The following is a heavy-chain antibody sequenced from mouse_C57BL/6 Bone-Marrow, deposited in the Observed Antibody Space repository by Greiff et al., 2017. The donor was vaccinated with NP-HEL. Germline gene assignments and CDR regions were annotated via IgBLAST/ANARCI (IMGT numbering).Heavy chain of an antibody. D-gene: IGHD1-1*01. CDR3: ARNYGSSSGYYAMDY. CDR2: IDPEDGET. CDR1: GFNIKDYY. V-gene: IGHV14-2*01. Sequence: VQLQQSGAELVKPGASVKLSCTASGFNIKDYYMHWVKQRTEQGLEWIGRIDPEDGETKYAPKFQGKATITADTSSNTAYLQLSSLTSEDTAVDYCARNYGSSSGYYAMDYWGQGTSVTVSS. J-gene: IGHJ4*01.